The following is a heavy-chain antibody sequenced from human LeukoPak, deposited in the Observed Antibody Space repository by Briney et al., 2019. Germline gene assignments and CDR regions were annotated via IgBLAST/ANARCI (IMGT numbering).Heavy chain of an antibody. J-gene: IGHJ5*02. CDR1: GDSITNGAFY. CDR2: IYYSGST. Sequence: SETLSLTCTVSGDSITNGAFYWGWIRQPPGKGLEWIGNIYYSGSTYYNPSLKSRVTISVDTSKNQFSLRLTSVTAADTAVYYCASSWNWFDPWGQGTLVTVSS. CDR3: ASSWNWFDP. V-gene: IGHV4-39*01.